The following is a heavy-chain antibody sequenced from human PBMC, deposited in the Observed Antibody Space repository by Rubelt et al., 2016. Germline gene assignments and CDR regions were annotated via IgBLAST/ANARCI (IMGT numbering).Heavy chain of an antibody. CDR3: ARGGCSSCTFNS. CDR1: DGSVSSSTYC. Sequence: QLRLQESGPGLVKPSETLSLTCTVSDGSVSSSTYCWGWVRQPPGKGLEWIGSVYSSGRTNYNPSLESRVTMLVDTTKNNFSLWLSSVTAADTAVYYCARGGCSSCTFNSWGRGTLVTISS. D-gene: IGHD6-6*01. V-gene: IGHV4-39*07. CDR2: VYSSGRT. J-gene: IGHJ5*01.